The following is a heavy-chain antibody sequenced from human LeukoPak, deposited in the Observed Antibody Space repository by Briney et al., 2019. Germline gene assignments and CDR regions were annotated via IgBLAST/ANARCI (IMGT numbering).Heavy chain of an antibody. V-gene: IGHV3-74*01. CDR2: INSDGSST. D-gene: IGHD3-3*01. CDR3: ARDLVWSGHFNKGSFDY. J-gene: IGHJ4*02. CDR1: GFTFSSYW. Sequence: GGSLRLSCAASGFTFSSYWMHWVRQAPGKGLVWVSRINSDGSSTSYADSVKGRFTISRDNAKKSLSLQMNTLRAEDTAVYYCARDLVWSGHFNKGSFDYWGQGALVTVSS.